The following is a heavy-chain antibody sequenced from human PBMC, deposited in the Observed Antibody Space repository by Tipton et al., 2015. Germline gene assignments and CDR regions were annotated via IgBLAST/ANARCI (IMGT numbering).Heavy chain of an antibody. CDR3: VRGVLLWFGGAPFDY. D-gene: IGHD3-10*01. CDR1: GDSVSSNSDA. Sequence: PGLVKPSQTLSLTCAISGDSVSSNSDAWNWIRQSPSRGLEWLGRTYYRSRWYNDYAVSVKSRITINPDTSKNQFSLQLNSVTPEDTAVYYCVRGVLLWFGGAPFDYWGQGTLVTVSS. V-gene: IGHV6-1*01. J-gene: IGHJ4*02. CDR2: TYYRSRWYN.